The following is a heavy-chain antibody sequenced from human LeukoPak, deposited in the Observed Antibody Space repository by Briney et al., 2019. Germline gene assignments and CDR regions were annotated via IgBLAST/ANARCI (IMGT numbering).Heavy chain of an antibody. CDR2: IIPIFGTA. CDR1: GGTFSSYA. V-gene: IGHV1-69*01. CDR3: ASGYCSGGSCYDY. D-gene: IGHD2-15*01. Sequence: RASVKVSCKASGGTFSSYAISWVRQAPGQGLEWMGGIIPIFGTANYAQKFQGRVTITADESTSTAYMELSSLRSEDTAVYYCASGYCSGGSCYDYWGQGTLVTVSS. J-gene: IGHJ4*02.